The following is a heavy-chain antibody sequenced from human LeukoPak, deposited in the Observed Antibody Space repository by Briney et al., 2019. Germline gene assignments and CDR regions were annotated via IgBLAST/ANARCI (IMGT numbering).Heavy chain of an antibody. Sequence: GGSLRLSCAASGFSFSSYGMSWVRQAPGKGLEWVSAISGGGGSTYYTDSVKGRFTISRDNSNNTLYLQMNSLRVEDTAVYYCAAAVTGHFEFWGQGTLVTVSS. CDR3: AAAVTGHFEF. J-gene: IGHJ4*02. V-gene: IGHV3-23*01. CDR1: GFSFSSYG. D-gene: IGHD6-19*01. CDR2: ISGGGGST.